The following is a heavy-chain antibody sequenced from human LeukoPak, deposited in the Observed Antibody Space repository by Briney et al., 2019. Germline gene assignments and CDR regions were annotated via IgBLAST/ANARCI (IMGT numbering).Heavy chain of an antibody. V-gene: IGHV1-18*01. CDR2: ISAYNGNT. D-gene: IGHD2-21*02. CDR3: ARGNCGGDCYSFDY. Sequence: ASVKVSCKASGYTFTSHGIIWVRQAPGQGLEWMAWISAYNGNTNYAQKLQGRVTVTTETSTSTAYMELRSLRSDDTAVYYCARGNCGGDCYSFDYWAREPWSPSPQ. CDR1: GYTFTSHG. J-gene: IGHJ4*02.